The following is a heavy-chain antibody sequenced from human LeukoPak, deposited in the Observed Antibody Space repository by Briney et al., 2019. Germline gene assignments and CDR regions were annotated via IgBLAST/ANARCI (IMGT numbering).Heavy chain of an antibody. CDR2: ISSSSSYI. Sequence: GGSLRLSCAASGFTFSSYSMNCVRQAPGKGLEWVSSISSSSSYIYYADSVKGRFTISRDNAKNSLYLQMNSLRAEDTAVYYCARLLAAPNYYYGMDVWGKGTTVTVSS. V-gene: IGHV3-21*01. D-gene: IGHD2-15*01. CDR1: GFTFSSYS. CDR3: ARLLAAPNYYYGMDV. J-gene: IGHJ6*04.